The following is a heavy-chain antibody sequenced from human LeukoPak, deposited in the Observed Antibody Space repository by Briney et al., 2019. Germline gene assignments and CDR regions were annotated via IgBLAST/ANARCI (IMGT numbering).Heavy chain of an antibody. CDR3: VRDLIFVWTPGDDFDF. D-gene: IGHD3-3*01. CDR2: INEDATTI. CDR1: GFTFSAYW. Sequence: GGSLRLSCAASGFTFSAYWMHWVRQAPGKGLEWVARINEDATTITYADSVKGRFIISRDNSKKSLYLQMSNVRAEDTAVYYCVRDLIFVWTPGDDFDFWGQGTLVIVSS. J-gene: IGHJ4*02. V-gene: IGHV3-74*01.